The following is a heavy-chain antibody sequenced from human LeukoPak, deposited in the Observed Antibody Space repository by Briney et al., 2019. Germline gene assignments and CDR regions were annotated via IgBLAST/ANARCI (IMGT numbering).Heavy chain of an antibody. V-gene: IGHV4-34*01. D-gene: IGHD3-10*01. CDR1: GGSFSGYY. J-gene: IGHJ5*02. CDR3: ARDRYGSGSYYKSWFDP. CDR2: INHSGST. Sequence: SETLSLTCAVYGGSFSGYYWSWIRQPPGKGLEWIGEINHSGSTNYNPSLKSRVTMSVDTSKNQFSLRLSSVTAADTAVYYCARDRYGSGSYYKSWFDPWGQGTLVTVSS.